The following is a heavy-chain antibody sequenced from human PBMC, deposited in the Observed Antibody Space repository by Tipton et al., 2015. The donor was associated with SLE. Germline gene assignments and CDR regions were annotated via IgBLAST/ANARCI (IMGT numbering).Heavy chain of an antibody. V-gene: IGHV4-61*02. J-gene: IGHJ3*02. CDR1: GGSISSGSYY. CDR2: IYTSGST. CDR3: VLGQVAFDI. Sequence: TLSLTCTVSGGSISSGSYYWSWIRQPAGKGLEWIGRIYTSGSTNYNPSLKSRVTISVETSKNQFSLKLSSVTAADTAVYYCVLGQVAFDIWGQGTMVTVSS.